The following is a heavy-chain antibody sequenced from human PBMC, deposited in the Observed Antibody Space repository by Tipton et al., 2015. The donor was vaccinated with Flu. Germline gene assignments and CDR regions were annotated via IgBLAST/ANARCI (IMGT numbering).Heavy chain of an antibody. D-gene: IGHD2/OR15-2a*01. J-gene: IGHJ5*02. CDR3: AKDRGLAAGVYDA. CDR2: ISWNSDRT. V-gene: IGHV3-9*01. Sequence: AVSGFTFDDFAMHWVRHTPGKGLEWVSGISWNSDRTLYSDSVKGRFTISRDNAKNSLYLQMDRLRAEDTALYYCAKDRGLAAGVYDAWGQGTLVTVPS. CDR1: GFTFDDFA.